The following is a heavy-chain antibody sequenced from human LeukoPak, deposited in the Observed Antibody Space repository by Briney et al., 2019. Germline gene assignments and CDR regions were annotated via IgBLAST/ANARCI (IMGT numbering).Heavy chain of an antibody. CDR1: GFTFSIYS. CDR2: ISSSSSYI. J-gene: IGHJ5*02. CDR3: ARARLPGIAASQNWLDL. V-gene: IGHV3-21*01. Sequence: GRSLRPSCAASGFTFSIYSMIWVRQAPGKGLNWVSSISSSSSYIFYADSVKGRFTISRDDAKNSLYLQMNSLRVEDTAVYYCARARLPGIAASQNWLDLWGQGTLVSVS. D-gene: IGHD6-13*01.